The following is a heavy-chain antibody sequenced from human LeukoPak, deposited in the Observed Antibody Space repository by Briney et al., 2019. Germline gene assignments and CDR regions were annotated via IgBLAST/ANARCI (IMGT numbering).Heavy chain of an antibody. CDR3: VRGPHYGAYTDYFDY. Sequence: PGGSLRLSCAASGFTFSRHWMSWVRQAPGKGLEWVSTIKQCGSENYYVDSVKGLFAISRDDANNSLYLQMDGLRVEDTALYYCVRGPHYGAYTDYFDYWGQGTLVTVSS. J-gene: IGHJ4*02. CDR2: IKQCGSEN. CDR1: GFTFSRHW. V-gene: IGHV3-7*01. D-gene: IGHD4-17*01.